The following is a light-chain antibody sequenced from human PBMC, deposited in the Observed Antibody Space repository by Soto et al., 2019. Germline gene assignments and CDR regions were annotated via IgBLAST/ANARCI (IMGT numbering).Light chain of an antibody. CDR1: QSINSE. J-gene: IGKJ2*01. CDR3: QQGHNWPLT. Sequence: EIVMTQSPATLSLSPGERAALSCRASQSINSELAWYQQKPGQPPRLLIYGASTRATGVPARFTGSESGSEFTLTISGLQSEDFAVYYCQQGHNWPLTFGQVTSLEI. V-gene: IGKV3-15*01. CDR2: GAS.